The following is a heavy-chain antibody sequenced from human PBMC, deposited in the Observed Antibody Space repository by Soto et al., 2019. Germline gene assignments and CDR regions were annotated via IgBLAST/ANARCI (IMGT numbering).Heavy chain of an antibody. J-gene: IGHJ3*02. V-gene: IGHV1-69*01. CDR2: IIPIFGTA. D-gene: IGHD3-22*01. CDR1: GGTFSSYA. CDR3: ARLHQHSSGYYLDRKDDAFDI. Sequence: QVQLVQSGAEVKKPGSSVKVSCKASGGTFSSYAISWVRQAPGQGLEWMGGIIPIFGTANYAQKFQGRVTITADEYTSTAYMELSSLRSEDTAVYYCARLHQHSSGYYLDRKDDAFDIWGQGTMVTVSS.